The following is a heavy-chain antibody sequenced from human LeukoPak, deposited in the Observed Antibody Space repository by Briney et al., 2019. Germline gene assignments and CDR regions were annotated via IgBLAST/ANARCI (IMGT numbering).Heavy chain of an antibody. CDR1: GFTFSTYS. CDR2: ISGSSGTT. D-gene: IGHD3-10*01. J-gene: IGHJ4*02. Sequence: PGGSLRLSCAASGFTFSTYSMNWVRQAPGKGLEWVSGISGSSGTTYYADSVKGRFTISRDNSNNTLYLQMNSLRAEDTAVYYCALTPDYYGSGSFDYWGQGTLVTVSS. CDR3: ALTPDYYGSGSFDY. V-gene: IGHV3-23*01.